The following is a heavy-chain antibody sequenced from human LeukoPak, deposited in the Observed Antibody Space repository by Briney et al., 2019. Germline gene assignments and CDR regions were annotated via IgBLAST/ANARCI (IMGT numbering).Heavy chain of an antibody. D-gene: IGHD4-23*01. CDR3: ARDYGGSSGWFDP. Sequence: ASVKVSCKASGYTFTSYDINWVRQATGQGLEWMGWMSPNSDNAGYAQKFQGRVTFTRDTSISTAYMELRSLTSEDTAVYYCARDYGGSSGWFDPWGQGTLVTVSS. CDR2: MSPNSDNA. CDR1: GYTFTSYD. J-gene: IGHJ5*02. V-gene: IGHV1-8*01.